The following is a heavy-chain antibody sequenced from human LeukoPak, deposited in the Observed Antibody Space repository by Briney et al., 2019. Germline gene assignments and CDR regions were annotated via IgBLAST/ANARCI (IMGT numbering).Heavy chain of an antibody. Sequence: GGSLRLSCAASGFSFSNYWMHWVRQAPGEGLVWVSRINSDETGTSYAGSVKGRFTISRDNAKNTLYLQMNSLRAEDTAAYYCARDGSLPDYWGQGTLVTVSS. CDR1: GFSFSNYW. CDR3: ARDGSLPDY. V-gene: IGHV3-74*01. J-gene: IGHJ4*02. CDR2: INSDETGT.